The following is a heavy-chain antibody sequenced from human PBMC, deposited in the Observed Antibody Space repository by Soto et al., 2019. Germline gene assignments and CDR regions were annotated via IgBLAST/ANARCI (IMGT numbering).Heavy chain of an antibody. Sequence: PSETLSLTCAVYGGSFSGYYWSWIRQPPGKGLEWIGEINHSGSTNYNPSLKSRVTISVDTSKNQFSLKLSSVTAADTAVYYCARGYILLRRDPFDPWGQGTLVTVSS. CDR3: ARGYILLRRDPFDP. CDR1: GGSFSGYY. V-gene: IGHV4-34*01. J-gene: IGHJ5*02. CDR2: INHSGST. D-gene: IGHD4-17*01.